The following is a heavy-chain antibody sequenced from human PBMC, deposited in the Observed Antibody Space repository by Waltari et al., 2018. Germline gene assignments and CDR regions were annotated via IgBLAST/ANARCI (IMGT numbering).Heavy chain of an antibody. Sequence: QVTLRESGPALVKPTQTLTLTCTFSGFSLSTSGMCVSWIRQPPGKALEWLALIDWDDDKYYSTSLKTRLTISKDTSKNQVVLTMTNMEPVDTATYYCARTNDYYDSSGYYYDAFDIWGQGTMVTVSS. J-gene: IGHJ3*02. CDR3: ARTNDYYDSSGYYYDAFDI. V-gene: IGHV2-70*01. CDR2: IDWDDDK. D-gene: IGHD3-22*01. CDR1: GFSLSTSGMC.